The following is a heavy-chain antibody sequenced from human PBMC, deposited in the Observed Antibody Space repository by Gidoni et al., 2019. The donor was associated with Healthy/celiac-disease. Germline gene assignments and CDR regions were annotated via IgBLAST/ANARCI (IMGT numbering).Heavy chain of an antibody. V-gene: IGHV1-3*01. Sequence: QVQLVESGAEVEKPGASVKVSCKASGYTFTTYEINWVRQAPGQRLEWMGWINVGNAETKYSQKFQGRLTITRDTSANTAYMELSSLGSQDTAVYYCARRWGIGNPLDYWGQGTLVTVSS. D-gene: IGHD1-26*01. J-gene: IGHJ4*02. CDR2: INVGNAET. CDR1: GYTFTTYE. CDR3: ARRWGIGNPLDY.